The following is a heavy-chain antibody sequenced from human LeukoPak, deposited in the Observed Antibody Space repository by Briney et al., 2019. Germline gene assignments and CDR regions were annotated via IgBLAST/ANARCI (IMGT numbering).Heavy chain of an antibody. Sequence: PGGSLRLSCAASGFTFSDYYMRWIRQAPGKGLEWVSYITSSGSTIYYADSVKGRFTLSRENTKNSLYLQMNSQRAEDRAVYLCARDRSSTVTKSWYFYLWGRGTLVTVSS. J-gene: IGHJ2*01. CDR1: GFTFSDYY. D-gene: IGHD4-17*01. CDR2: ITSSGSTI. V-gene: IGHV3-11*01. CDR3: ARDRSSTVTKSWYFYL.